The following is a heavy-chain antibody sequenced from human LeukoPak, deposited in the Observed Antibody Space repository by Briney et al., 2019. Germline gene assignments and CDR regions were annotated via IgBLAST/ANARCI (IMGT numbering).Heavy chain of an antibody. J-gene: IGHJ5*02. CDR1: GGSSTNYY. CDR2: INHSGDT. V-gene: IGHV4-34*01. CDR3: ARGPGTVGLSP. Sequence: SETLSLTCNVAGGSSTNYYWSWIRQTPKKVLEWIGQINHSGDTSYNPSLRSRVTLSVDRSKNQFSLKVTSVTAADTGVYYCARGPGTVGLSPWGQGTLVTVSS. D-gene: IGHD1/OR15-1a*01.